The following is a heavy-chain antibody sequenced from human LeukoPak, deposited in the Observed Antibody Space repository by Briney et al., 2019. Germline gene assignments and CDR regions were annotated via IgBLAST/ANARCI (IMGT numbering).Heavy chain of an antibody. V-gene: IGHV3-7*01. CDR2: IKQDGSEK. CDR3: ARDKYYDRYFDS. D-gene: IGHD3-22*01. Sequence: PGGSLRLSCAASGFTFSDYYMSWVRQAPGKGLEWVANIKQDGSEKFYVDSVKGRFTISRDNAKNSVSLQMNSLRVEDTAVYYCARDKYYDRYFDSWGQGTLVTVSS. J-gene: IGHJ4*02. CDR1: GFTFSDYY.